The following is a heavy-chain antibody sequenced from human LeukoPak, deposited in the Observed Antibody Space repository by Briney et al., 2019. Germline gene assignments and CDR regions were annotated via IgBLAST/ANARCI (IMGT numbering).Heavy chain of an antibody. V-gene: IGHV3-74*03. CDR3: ARDPLFSSSGFDY. J-gene: IGHJ4*02. D-gene: IGHD3-10*02. CDR1: GFTFSTYW. CDR2: INSDGSST. Sequence: AGGSLRLSCAASGFTFSTYWMHWVRQAPGKGLVWVSRINSDGSSTKYADSVKGRFTISRDNAKNTLYLEMNSLRAEDTAVYYCARDPLFSSSGFDYWGQGTLVTVSS.